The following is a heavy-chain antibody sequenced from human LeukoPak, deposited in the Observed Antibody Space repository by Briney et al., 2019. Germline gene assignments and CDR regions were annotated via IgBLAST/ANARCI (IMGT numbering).Heavy chain of an antibody. CDR1: GGTFSSYA. J-gene: IGHJ6*03. CDR3: ARGQYYDILTGSTFYYYYYYMDV. D-gene: IGHD3-9*01. CDR2: IIPIFGTA. Sequence: GAPVKVSCKASGGTFSSYAISWVRQAPGQGLEWMGGIIPIFGTANYAQKFQGRVTITADKSTSTAYMELSSLRSEDTAVYYCARGQYYDILTGSTFYYYYYYMDVWGKGTTVTVSS. V-gene: IGHV1-69*06.